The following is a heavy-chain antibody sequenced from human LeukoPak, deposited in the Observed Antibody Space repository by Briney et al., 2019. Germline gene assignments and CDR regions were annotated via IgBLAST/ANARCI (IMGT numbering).Heavy chain of an antibody. CDR1: GYRFTSYW. V-gene: IGHV5-51*01. CDR3: ARQHCSSTSCYSYYYYYMDV. D-gene: IGHD2-2*01. J-gene: IGHJ6*03. CDR2: IYPGDSDT. Sequence: GESLKISCKGYGYRFTSYWIGWVRQMPGKGLEWMGIIYPGDSDTRYSPSFQGQVTISADKSISTAYLQWSSLKASDTAMYYCARQHCSSTSCYSYYYYYMDVWGKGTTVTVSS.